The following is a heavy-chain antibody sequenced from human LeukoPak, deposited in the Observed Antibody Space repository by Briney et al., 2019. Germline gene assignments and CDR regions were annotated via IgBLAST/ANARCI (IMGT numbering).Heavy chain of an antibody. J-gene: IGHJ4*02. CDR1: GDSVSSNSAA. Sequence: SQTLSLTFAISGDSVSSNSAAWYWIRQSPSRGLEWLGRTYYRSKWYNDYAVSVKSRITINPDTSKNQFSLQLNSVTPEDTAVYYCARVVSSGWYEVSYFDYWGQGTLVTVSS. CDR3: ARVVSSGWYEVSYFDY. D-gene: IGHD6-19*01. CDR2: TYYRSKWYN. V-gene: IGHV6-1*01.